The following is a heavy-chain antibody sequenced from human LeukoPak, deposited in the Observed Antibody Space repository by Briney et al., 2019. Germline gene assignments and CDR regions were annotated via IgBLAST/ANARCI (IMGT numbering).Heavy chain of an antibody. J-gene: IGHJ4*02. V-gene: IGHV4-59*01. CDR3: TRGGSKFDY. CDR2: IYYSGST. D-gene: IGHD3-10*01. Sequence: SETLSLTCTVSGGSISSYYWSWVRQPPEKGLEWIGYIYYSGSTNYNPSLKSRVTISVDTSKNQFSLQLASVTAADTAVYFCTRGGSKFDYWGQGTLVTVSS. CDR1: GGSISSYY.